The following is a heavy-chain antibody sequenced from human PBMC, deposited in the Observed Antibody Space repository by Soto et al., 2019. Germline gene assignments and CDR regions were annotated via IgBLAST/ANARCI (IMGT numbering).Heavy chain of an antibody. Sequence: SETLSLTCTVSGGSISSYYWSWIRQPPGKGLDWIGYLYNTGSTIYNPSLKSRVTISVDRSKNQFSLKLSSVTAADTAVYYCARVPGPWGQGTLVTVSS. CDR3: ARVPGP. CDR1: GGSISSYY. V-gene: IGHV4-59*12. J-gene: IGHJ5*02. CDR2: LYNTGST.